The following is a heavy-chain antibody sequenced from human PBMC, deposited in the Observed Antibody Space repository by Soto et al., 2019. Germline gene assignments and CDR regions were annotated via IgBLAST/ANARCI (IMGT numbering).Heavy chain of an antibody. J-gene: IGHJ4*02. Sequence: PGGSLRLSCAASGFTFSGHSLNLIRPAPGKGLEWIAYMTASGVTMYADSVKGRFTISRDNAKNSLYLQMDSLRVEDTAVYYCARDGGASTFDFDSWGQGTLVTVSS. D-gene: IGHD3-10*01. V-gene: IGHV3-48*04. CDR2: MTASGVTM. CDR3: ARDGGASTFDFDS. CDR1: GFTFSGHS.